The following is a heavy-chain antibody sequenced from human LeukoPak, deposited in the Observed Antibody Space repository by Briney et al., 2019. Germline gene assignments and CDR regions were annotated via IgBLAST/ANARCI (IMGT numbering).Heavy chain of an antibody. J-gene: IGHJ4*02. CDR2: INHSGST. CDR1: GGSFSGYY. CDR3: ARARAPLLRFLEWLSD. V-gene: IGHV4-34*01. Sequence: SETLSLTCAVYGGSFSGYYWSWIRQPPGKGLEWIGEINHSGSTNYNPSLKSRVTISVDTSKNQLSLKLSSVTAADTAVYYCARARAPLLRFLEWLSDWGQGTLVTVSS. D-gene: IGHD3-3*01.